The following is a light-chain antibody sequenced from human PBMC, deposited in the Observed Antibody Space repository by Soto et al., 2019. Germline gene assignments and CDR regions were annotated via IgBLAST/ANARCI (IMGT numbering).Light chain of an antibody. J-gene: IGLJ1*01. CDR1: SGSIASNY. Sequence: NFMLTQPHSVSESPGKTVTISCTRSSGSIASNYVQWYQQRPGSAPTTVIYEDNQRPSGVPDRFSGSIDSSSNSASLTISGPKTEDEADYYCQSYDSSNLYVFGTGTKVTVL. CDR3: QSYDSSNLYV. V-gene: IGLV6-57*04. CDR2: EDN.